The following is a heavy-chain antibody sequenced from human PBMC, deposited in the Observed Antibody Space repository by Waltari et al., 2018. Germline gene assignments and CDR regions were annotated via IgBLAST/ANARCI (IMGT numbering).Heavy chain of an antibody. CDR2: INPNSGGT. Sequence: QVQLVQSGAEVKKPGASVQVSCKASGYTFPDYYIHWVRQAPGQGLEWMGWINPNSGGTNYAQNLQGRVTMTRDTSISTSYMELSRLGSDDTAVYYCATGLKIGGYTYGYIYWGQGTVVIVSS. D-gene: IGHD5-18*01. CDR3: ATGLKIGGYTYGYIY. CDR1: GYTFPDYY. J-gene: IGHJ4*02. V-gene: IGHV1-2*02.